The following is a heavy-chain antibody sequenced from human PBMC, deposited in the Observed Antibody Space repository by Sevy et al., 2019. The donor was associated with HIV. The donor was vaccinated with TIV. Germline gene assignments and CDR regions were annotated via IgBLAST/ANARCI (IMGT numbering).Heavy chain of an antibody. CDR1: GFTFSNYW. D-gene: IGHD2-8*02. Sequence: GGSLRLSCAASGFTFSNYWMSWVRQAPGKGLEWVANIKRDGSEKYYVASVKGRFTISRDNAKNTLYLQMNSLRADDTAVYYCAKDLVVLVGDAFDIWGQGTMVTVSS. J-gene: IGHJ3*02. CDR3: AKDLVVLVGDAFDI. CDR2: IKRDGSEK. V-gene: IGHV3-7*03.